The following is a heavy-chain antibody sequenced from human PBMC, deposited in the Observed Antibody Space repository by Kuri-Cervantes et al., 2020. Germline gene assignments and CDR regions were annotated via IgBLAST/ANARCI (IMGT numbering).Heavy chain of an antibody. V-gene: IGHV3-53*05. CDR3: ASPSSDGDYYYYYGMDV. Sequence: GGSLRLSCAASGFTVSSNYMSWVRQAPGKGLEWVSVIYIGGSTYYADSVKGRFTISRDNSKNTLYLQMNSLRAEDTAVYYCASPSSDGDYYYYYGMDVWGQGTTVTVSS. CDR2: IYIGGST. D-gene: IGHD4-17*01. J-gene: IGHJ6*02. CDR1: GFTVSSNY.